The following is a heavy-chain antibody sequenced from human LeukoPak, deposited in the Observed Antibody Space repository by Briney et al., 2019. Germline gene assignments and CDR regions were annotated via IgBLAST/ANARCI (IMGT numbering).Heavy chain of an antibody. D-gene: IGHD2-2*02. Sequence: PGGSLRLSCAASGFTFSSYSMKWVRQAPGRGREGVSYISSSSSTIYYADSVKGRYTISRDNAKNSLYLQMNSLRAEDTAVYYCGRGFSIVPAGIPDYWGLGTLVTVSS. CDR3: GRGFSIVPAGIPDY. V-gene: IGHV3-48*01. CDR2: ISSSSSTI. J-gene: IGHJ4*02. CDR1: GFTFSSYS.